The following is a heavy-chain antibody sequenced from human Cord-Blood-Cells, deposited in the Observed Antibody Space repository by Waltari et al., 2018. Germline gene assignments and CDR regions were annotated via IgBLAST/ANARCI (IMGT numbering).Heavy chain of an antibody. CDR2: IKAGNGNT. J-gene: IGHJ4*02. V-gene: IGHV1-3*01. CDR1: GYTFTSYA. CDR3: ARHYYDSSGYYFDY. Sequence: QVQLVQSGAEVKKPGASVKVSCKASGYTFTSYAMHWVRQAPGQRLEWMGEIKAGNGNTKYSPKFQGRVTITRDTSASTAYMELSSLRSEDTAVYYCARHYYDSSGYYFDYWGQGTLVTVSS. D-gene: IGHD3-22*01.